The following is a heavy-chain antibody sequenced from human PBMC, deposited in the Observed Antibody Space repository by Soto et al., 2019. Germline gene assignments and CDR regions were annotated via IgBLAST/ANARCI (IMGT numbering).Heavy chain of an antibody. J-gene: IGHJ4*02. D-gene: IGHD6-19*01. Sequence: QVQLVQSGAEVKKPGASVKVSCKASGYTFTSYDINWVRQATGQGLEWMGWMNPNSGNTGYAQKFQGRVTMTRNTSISNAYMELSSLRSEDTDVYYCASGPRLDPGGFGPHEGQWLVPNGYWGQGTLVTVSS. CDR2: MNPNSGNT. CDR1: GYTFTSYD. V-gene: IGHV1-8*01. CDR3: ASGPRLDPGGFGPHEGQWLVPNGY.